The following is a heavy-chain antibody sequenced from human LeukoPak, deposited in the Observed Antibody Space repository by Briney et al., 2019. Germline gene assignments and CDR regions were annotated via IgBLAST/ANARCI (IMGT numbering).Heavy chain of an antibody. D-gene: IGHD6-19*01. CDR2: INSDGSST. V-gene: IGHV3-74*03. Sequence: GGSLRLSCAASGFSLRTYWMHWVRQVPGEGLVWVSRINSDGSSTAYTDSVKGRFTISKDNAKNTLYLQMNSLRVEDTAVYYCAKIAVAGYDFDCWGQGTLVTVSS. CDR1: GFSLRTYW. J-gene: IGHJ4*02. CDR3: AKIAVAGYDFDC.